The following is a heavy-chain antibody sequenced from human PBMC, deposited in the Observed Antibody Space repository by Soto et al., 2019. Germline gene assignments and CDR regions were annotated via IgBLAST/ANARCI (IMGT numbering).Heavy chain of an antibody. V-gene: IGHV3-15*01. D-gene: IGHD6-13*01. J-gene: IGHJ4*02. Sequence: EVQLVESGGGLVKPGGSLRLSCAASGFTFSNAWMRWVRQAPGKGLEWVGRIKSKTDGGTTDYAAPVKGRFTISRDDSKNTLYLQMNSLKTEDTAVYYWTTVVAAALGEYYFDYWGQGTLVTVSS. CDR2: IKSKTDGGTT. CDR3: TTVVAAALGEYYFDY. CDR1: GFTFSNAW.